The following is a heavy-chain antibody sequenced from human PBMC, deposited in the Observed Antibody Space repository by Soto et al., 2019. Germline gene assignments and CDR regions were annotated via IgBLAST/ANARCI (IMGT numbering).Heavy chain of an antibody. V-gene: IGHV1-18*01. CDR2: ISAYNGNT. J-gene: IGHJ4*02. Sequence: ASVKVSCKASGYTFTSYGISWVRQAPGQGLEWMGWISAYNGNTNYAQKLQGRVTMTTDTSTSTAYMELRSLRSDDTAVYYCARFMTYYYDSSGYYAYARGQRTLLPVSS. CDR1: GYTFTSYG. D-gene: IGHD3-22*01. CDR3: ARFMTYYYDSSGYYAYA.